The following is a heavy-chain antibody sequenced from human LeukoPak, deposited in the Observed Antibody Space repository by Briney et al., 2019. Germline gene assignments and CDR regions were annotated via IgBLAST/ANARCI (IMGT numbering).Heavy chain of an antibody. D-gene: IGHD3-10*01. CDR3: ARGREYYGSGRFYYYGMDV. CDR1: GGSFSGYY. V-gene: IGHV4-34*01. J-gene: IGHJ6*02. CDR2: INHSGST. Sequence: SETLSLTCAVYGGSFSGYYWSWIRQPPGKGLEWIGEINHSGSTNYNPSLKSRVTISVDTSKNQFSLKLSSVTAADTAVYYCARGREYYGSGRFYYYGMDVWGQGITVTVSS.